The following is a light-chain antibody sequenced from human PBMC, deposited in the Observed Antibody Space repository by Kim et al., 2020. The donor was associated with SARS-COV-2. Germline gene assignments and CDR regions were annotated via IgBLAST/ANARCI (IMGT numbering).Light chain of an antibody. V-gene: IGLV6-57*03. Sequence: TTTSTRSMGSIASNYVNWYQQRPGSAPTSVIYEDNQRPSGVPDRFSGSIDISANSAPLTISGLKTEDEADYYCQSYDNTVEVFGGGTQLTVL. CDR1: MGSIASNY. CDR2: EDN. CDR3: QSYDNTVEV. J-gene: IGLJ3*02.